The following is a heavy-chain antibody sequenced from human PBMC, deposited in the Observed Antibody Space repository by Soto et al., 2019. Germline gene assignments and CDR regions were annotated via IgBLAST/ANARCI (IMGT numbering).Heavy chain of an antibody. J-gene: IGHJ3*02. V-gene: IGHV3-33*01. CDR3: AREFGWLARGAFDI. CDR2: IWYDGSNK. Sequence: QVQLVESGGGVVQPGRSLRLSCAASGFTFSSYGMHWVRQAPGKGLEWVAVIWYDGSNKYYADSVKGRFTISRDNSTNTLYLQMNSLRAEDTAVYYCAREFGWLARGAFDIWGQGTMVTVSS. CDR1: GFTFSSYG. D-gene: IGHD6-19*01.